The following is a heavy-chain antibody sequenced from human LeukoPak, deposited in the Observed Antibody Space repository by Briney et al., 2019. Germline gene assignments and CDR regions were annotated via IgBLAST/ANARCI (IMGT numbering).Heavy chain of an antibody. D-gene: IGHD6-19*01. Sequence: SQTLSLTCTVSGGSISSGDYYWSWIRQPPGKGLEWIGYIYYSGSTYYNPSLKSRVTISVDTSKNQFSLKLSSVTAADTAVYYCARSPRIAVAGLASSFDYWGQGTLVTVSS. V-gene: IGHV4-30-4*01. CDR2: IYYSGST. CDR1: GGSISSGDYY. CDR3: ARSPRIAVAGLASSFDY. J-gene: IGHJ4*02.